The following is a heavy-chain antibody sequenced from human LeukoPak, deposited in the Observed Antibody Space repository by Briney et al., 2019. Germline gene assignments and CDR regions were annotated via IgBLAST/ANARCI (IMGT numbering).Heavy chain of an antibody. Sequence: GRSLRLSCAASGFTFSSYGMHWVRQAPGKGLEWVAVISYDGSNKYYADSVKGRFTISRDNSKNTLYLQMNSLRAEDTAVYYCAKDPYLYGSGSYFDYWGQGTLVTVSS. CDR1: GFTFSSYG. V-gene: IGHV3-30*18. CDR2: ISYDGSNK. CDR3: AKDPYLYGSGSYFDY. J-gene: IGHJ4*02. D-gene: IGHD3-10*01.